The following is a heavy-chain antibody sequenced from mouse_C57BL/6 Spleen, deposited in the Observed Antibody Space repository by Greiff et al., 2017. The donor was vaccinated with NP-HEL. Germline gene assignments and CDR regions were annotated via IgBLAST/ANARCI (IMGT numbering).Heavy chain of an antibody. Sequence: VQLQQSGAELVKPGASVKLSCKASGYTFPSYWMHGVKQRPGQGLEWIGMIHPNSGSTNYNEKFKSKATLTVDKSSSTAYMQLSSLTSEDSAVYYCARSGYYGSSEGFAYWGQGTLVTVSA. V-gene: IGHV1-64*01. D-gene: IGHD1-1*01. CDR3: ARSGYYGSSEGFAY. CDR2: IHPNSGST. CDR1: GYTFPSYW. J-gene: IGHJ3*01.